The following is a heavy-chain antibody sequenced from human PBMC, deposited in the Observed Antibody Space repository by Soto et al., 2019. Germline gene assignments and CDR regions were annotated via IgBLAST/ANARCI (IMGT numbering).Heavy chain of an antibody. Sequence: QVQLQESGPGLVKPSETLSLTCSVSCDSVSRGTYYCSWIRQSPERGLEWIAYSSYIGSTSYNPSFKSRATISVDTSKNQFSLRLRSLTAEDTAVYYCARQKSGLEFYHFFDPWGPGHMVTVSS. CDR2: SSYIGST. J-gene: IGHJ5*02. CDR1: CDSVSRGTYY. V-gene: IGHV4-61*01. D-gene: IGHD3-3*01. CDR3: ARQKSGLEFYHFFDP.